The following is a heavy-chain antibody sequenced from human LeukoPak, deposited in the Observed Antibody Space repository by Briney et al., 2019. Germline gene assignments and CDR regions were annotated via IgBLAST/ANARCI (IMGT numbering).Heavy chain of an antibody. J-gene: IGHJ6*03. V-gene: IGHV1-46*01. CDR2: INPRGGST. CDR1: GYTFTSYY. CDR3: ARDLYYYYMDV. Sequence: ASVKVSCKASGYTFTSYYMHWVRQAPGQGLEWMGIINPRGGSTSYAQKFQGRVTMTRDMSTSTVYMELSSLRSEDTAVYYCARDLYYYYMDVWGKGTTVTVSS.